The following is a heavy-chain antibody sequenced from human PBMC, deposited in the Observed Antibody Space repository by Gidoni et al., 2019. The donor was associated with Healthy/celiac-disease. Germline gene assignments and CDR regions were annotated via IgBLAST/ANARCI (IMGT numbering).Heavy chain of an antibody. Sequence: QVQLVESGGGVVQPGRSLRLLCAASGLTFSTYAMHWVRQAPVKGLEWVAVISYDGSNKYYADSVKGRFTISRDNSKNTLYLQMNSLRAEDTAVYFCARDKIMPRGVAPGILTYWGQGTLVTVSS. CDR2: ISYDGSNK. CDR1: GLTFSTYA. J-gene: IGHJ4*02. CDR3: ARDKIMPRGVAPGILTY. V-gene: IGHV3-30-3*01. D-gene: IGHD3-3*01.